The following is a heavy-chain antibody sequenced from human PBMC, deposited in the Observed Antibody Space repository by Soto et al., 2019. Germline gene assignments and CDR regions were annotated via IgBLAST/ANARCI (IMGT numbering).Heavy chain of an antibody. CDR2: ISAYNGNT. J-gene: IGHJ6*02. V-gene: IGHV1-18*04. CDR3: ARGWDTAMPNYYYGMDV. CDR1: GSTFTSYG. Sequence: ASVKVSCKASGSTFTSYGISWVRQAPGQGLEWMGWISAYNGNTNYAQELQGRVTMTTDTSTSTAYMELRSLRSDDTAVYYCARGWDTAMPNYYYGMDVWGQGTTVTVSS. D-gene: IGHD5-18*01.